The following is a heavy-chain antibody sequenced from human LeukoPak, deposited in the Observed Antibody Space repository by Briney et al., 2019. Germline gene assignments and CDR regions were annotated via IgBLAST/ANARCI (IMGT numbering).Heavy chain of an antibody. CDR1: GGSFSDYY. CDR2: INHSGST. Sequence: SETLSLTCAVYGGSFSDYYWSWIRQPPGKGLEWIGEINHSGSTNYNPSLKSRVTISVDTSKNQFSLKLSSVTAADTAVYYCAREGGKKRFCSSTSCYGLGAFDIWGQGTMVTVSS. CDR3: AREGGKKRFCSSTSCYGLGAFDI. V-gene: IGHV4-34*01. J-gene: IGHJ3*02. D-gene: IGHD2-2*01.